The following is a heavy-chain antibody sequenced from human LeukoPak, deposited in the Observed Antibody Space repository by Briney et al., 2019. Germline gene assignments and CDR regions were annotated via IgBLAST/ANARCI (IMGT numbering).Heavy chain of an antibody. CDR3: ARVVPECGVAGVDY. V-gene: IGHV1-2*02. J-gene: IGHJ4*02. CDR2: INPNSGGT. D-gene: IGHD3-3*01. Sequence: GASVKVSCKASGYTFTGYYMHWVRQAPGQGLEWMGWINPNSGGTNYAQKFQGRVTMTRDTSISTAYMELSRLRSDDTAVYYCARVVPECGVAGVDYWGQGTLVTVSS. CDR1: GYTFTGYY.